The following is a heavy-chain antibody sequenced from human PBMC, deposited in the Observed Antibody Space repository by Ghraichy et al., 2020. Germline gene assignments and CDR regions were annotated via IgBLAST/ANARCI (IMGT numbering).Heavy chain of an antibody. CDR1: GGSISSYY. CDR2: IYYSGST. CDR3: ASTKVDIVATANAFDI. D-gene: IGHD5-12*01. V-gene: IGHV4-59*01. Sequence: SQTLSLTCTVSGGSISSYYWSWIRQPPGKGLEWIGYIYYSGSTNYNPSLKSRVTISVDTSKNQFSLKLSSVTAADTAVYYCASTKVDIVATANAFDIWGQGTMVTVSS. J-gene: IGHJ3*02.